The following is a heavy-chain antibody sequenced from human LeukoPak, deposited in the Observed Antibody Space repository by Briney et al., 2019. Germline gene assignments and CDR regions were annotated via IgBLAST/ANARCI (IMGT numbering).Heavy chain of an antibody. Sequence: PGGSLRLSCAASGFTFSSYAMHWVRQAPGKGLEWVAVISYDGSNKYYADSVKGRFTISRDNSKNTLYLQMNTLRAEDTALYYCARVGSGSGSYMDVWGKGTTVTVSS. CDR3: ARVGSGSGSYMDV. CDR2: ISYDGSNK. D-gene: IGHD6-19*01. J-gene: IGHJ6*03. V-gene: IGHV3-30*04. CDR1: GFTFSSYA.